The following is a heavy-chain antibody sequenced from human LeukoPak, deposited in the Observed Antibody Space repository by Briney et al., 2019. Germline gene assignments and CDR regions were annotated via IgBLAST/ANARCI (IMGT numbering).Heavy chain of an antibody. V-gene: IGHV3-30*05. D-gene: IGHD4-23*01. CDR1: GFTFDDYG. CDR2: TSYDGNKK. J-gene: IGHJ4*02. CDR3: ARSSYDYGGIEGPFDY. Sequence: GGSLRLSCAASGFTFDDYGMSWVRQAPGKGLEWVAVTSYDGNKKYYADSVKGRFTISRDSSKNTLYLQMSSLRAEDTAVYYCARSSYDYGGIEGPFDYWGQGTLVTVSS.